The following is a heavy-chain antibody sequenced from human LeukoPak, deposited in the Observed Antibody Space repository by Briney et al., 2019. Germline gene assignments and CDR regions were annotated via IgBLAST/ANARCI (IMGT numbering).Heavy chain of an antibody. Sequence: ASVKVSXKASGYTFTSYDINWMRQANGQGLEWIGWMNPNSGNTGYAQKFQGRVTMTRNTSISTAYMELSSLRSEDTAVYYCARDSSSWDLYYYYMDVWGKGTTVTVSS. D-gene: IGHD6-13*01. CDR2: MNPNSGNT. V-gene: IGHV1-8*01. CDR1: GYTFTSYD. CDR3: ARDSSSWDLYYYYMDV. J-gene: IGHJ6*03.